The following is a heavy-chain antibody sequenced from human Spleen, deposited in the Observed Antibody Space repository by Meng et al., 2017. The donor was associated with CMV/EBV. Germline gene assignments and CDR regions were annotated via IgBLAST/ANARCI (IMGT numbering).Heavy chain of an antibody. CDR2: ISGSGGST. Sequence: GESLKISCAASAFTFSNYVMSWVRQAPGKGLEWVSTISGSGGSTFFADSVKGRFTISRDNSKNTLYLQMNSLRAEDTAVYYCAKAFPIVVAIFASWGQGTLVTVSS. V-gene: IGHV3-23*01. CDR3: AKAFPIVVAIFAS. D-gene: IGHD3-22*01. J-gene: IGHJ4*02. CDR1: AFTFSNYV.